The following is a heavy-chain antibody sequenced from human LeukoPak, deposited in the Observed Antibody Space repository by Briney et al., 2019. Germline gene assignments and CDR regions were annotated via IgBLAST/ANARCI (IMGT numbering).Heavy chain of an antibody. CDR3: ARVKSVRGRFLDL. V-gene: IGHV3-11*04. Sequence: GGSLRLSCAASGFTFSDYYMSWIGRAPGKGLEGVSYISSSGSTIYYADSVKGRFTISRDNAKNSLYLQMNSLRAEDTAVYYCARVKSVRGRFLDLWGQGTLVTVSS. D-gene: IGHD3-3*01. J-gene: IGHJ4*02. CDR2: ISSSGSTI. CDR1: GFTFSDYY.